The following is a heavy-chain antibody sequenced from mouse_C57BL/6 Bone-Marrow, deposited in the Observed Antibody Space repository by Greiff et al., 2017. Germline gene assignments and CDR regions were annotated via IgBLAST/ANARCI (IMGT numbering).Heavy chain of an antibody. D-gene: IGHD1-1*01. V-gene: IGHV1-18*01. CDR2: FNPYNDGT. CDR3: ARGRSSYDYFDY. CDR1: GYTFTDYN. Sequence: EVQLQQSGPELVKPGASVKIPCKASGYTFTDYNMEWVKQSHGKSLEWIGDFNPYNDGTIYNQKFKGKATLTVEKSSSTVYMELRSFTSEDTAVYYCARGRSSYDYFDYWGQGTTLTVSS. J-gene: IGHJ2*01.